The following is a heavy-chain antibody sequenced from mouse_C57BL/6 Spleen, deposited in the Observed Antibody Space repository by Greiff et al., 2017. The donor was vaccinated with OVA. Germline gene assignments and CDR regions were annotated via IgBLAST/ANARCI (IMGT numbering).Heavy chain of an antibody. CDR3: GRLDHCDD. J-gene: IGHJ2*01. Sequence: QVQLQQPGAELVKPGASVKMSCKASGYTFTRYWITWVKQRPGQGLAWLGDLYPGSGSTNYNAKFQSKATLTVDTSSSPAYMQRSSRTTEDAAVDYCGRLDHCDDWGKGTTLTVSS. CDR2: LYPGSGST. CDR1: GYTFTRYW. V-gene: IGHV1-55*01.